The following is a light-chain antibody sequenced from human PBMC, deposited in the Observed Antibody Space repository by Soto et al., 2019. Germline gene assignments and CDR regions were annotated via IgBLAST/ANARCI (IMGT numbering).Light chain of an antibody. Sequence: DIQMTQSPSSLSASVGDRVTITCRATQSISSYLNWYRQKPGKAPKLLIYAASSLQSGVPSRFSGSGSGTDLTLTISSLQPEDFATYYCQQSYSTPWTFGQGTKVEIK. CDR2: AAS. J-gene: IGKJ1*01. V-gene: IGKV1-39*01. CDR3: QQSYSTPWT. CDR1: QSISSY.